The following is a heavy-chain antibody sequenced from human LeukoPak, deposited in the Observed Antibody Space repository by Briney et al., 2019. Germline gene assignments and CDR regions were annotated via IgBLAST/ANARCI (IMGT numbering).Heavy chain of an antibody. D-gene: IGHD1-26*01. CDR2: INTAGSAV. CDR1: GFTFSTYN. V-gene: IGHV3-48*01. Sequence: GGSQRLSCVASGFTFSTYNMLWLRQTPGKGLEWLFYINTAGSAVHYADSVKDRFTFSRDNAKNSLYLQMNSLRVEDTAIYYCARVGSRGDWFDYWGQGTRVTVSS. CDR3: ARVGSRGDWFDY. J-gene: IGHJ5*01.